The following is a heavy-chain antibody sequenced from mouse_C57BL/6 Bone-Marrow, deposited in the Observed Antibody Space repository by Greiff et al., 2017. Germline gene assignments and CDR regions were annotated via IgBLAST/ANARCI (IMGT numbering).Heavy chain of an antibody. CDR2: IYPGDGDT. J-gene: IGHJ1*03. D-gene: IGHD1-1*01. Sequence: VQLQQSGPELVKPGASVKISCKASGYAFSSSWMNWVKQRPGKGLEWIGRIYPGDGDTNYNGKVKGKATLTADKSSSTAYMQLSSLTSEDSAVYFCAREGYYGSSPYWYFDVWGTGTTVTVSS. CDR3: AREGYYGSSPYWYFDV. CDR1: GYAFSSSW. V-gene: IGHV1-82*01.